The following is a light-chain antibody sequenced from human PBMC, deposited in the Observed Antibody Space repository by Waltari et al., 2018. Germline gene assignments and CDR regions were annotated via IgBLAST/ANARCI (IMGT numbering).Light chain of an antibody. CDR3: HQRLIWPYT. J-gene: IGKJ2*01. Sequence: EIVLTQSPATLSLSPGERATLSCRASQSVGSSLSWYHQKPGQAPRLLIYDASNRATGIPARFSGSGSGTDFTFTISSLESEDFVVYYCHQRLIWPYTFGQGTKLEIK. V-gene: IGKV3-11*01. CDR2: DAS. CDR1: QSVGSS.